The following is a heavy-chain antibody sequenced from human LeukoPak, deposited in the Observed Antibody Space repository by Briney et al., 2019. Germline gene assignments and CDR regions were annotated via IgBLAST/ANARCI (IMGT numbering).Heavy chain of an antibody. J-gene: IGHJ4*02. CDR1: GYAISSGYH. Sequence: SETLSLTCSVSGYAISSGYHWGWIRQPPGKGLEWVGSIHRTGSTYYNPSLKSRVTISVDTSKNQFSLSVRSVTAADSAVYYCARNGLWGTMIVEPTNYFDYWGQGTLVTVSS. D-gene: IGHD3-22*01. V-gene: IGHV4-38-2*01. CDR2: IHRTGST. CDR3: ARNGLWGTMIVEPTNYFDY.